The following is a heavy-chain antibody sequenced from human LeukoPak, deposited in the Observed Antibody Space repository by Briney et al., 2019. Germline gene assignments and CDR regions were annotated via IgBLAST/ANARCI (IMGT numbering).Heavy chain of an antibody. J-gene: IGHJ4*02. D-gene: IGHD2-15*01. CDR1: GFTFSSYW. CDR2: IDQVGSEK. CDR3: AREALGYCSGGRCYSPFDF. Sequence: GGSLRLSCAASGFTFSSYWMTWVRQGPGKGLEWVATIDQVGSEKYYVDSVKGRFTISRDNAKNSLYLQMNSLRAEDTAVYYCAREALGYCSGGRCYSPFDFWGQGTLVTVSS. V-gene: IGHV3-7*05.